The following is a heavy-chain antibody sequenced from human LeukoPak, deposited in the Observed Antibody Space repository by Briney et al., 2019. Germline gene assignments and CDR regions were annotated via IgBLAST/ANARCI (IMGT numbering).Heavy chain of an antibody. Sequence: PGGSLRLSCAASGFTFSTYSVNWVRQAPGKGLEWVSSISSSSSYIYYADSVKGRFTISRDNAKNSLYLQMNSLRAEDTAVYYCAVWYTSSWSFDYWGQGTLVTVSS. CDR1: GFTFSTYS. J-gene: IGHJ4*02. V-gene: IGHV3-21*01. CDR3: AVWYTSSWSFDY. CDR2: ISSSSSYI. D-gene: IGHD6-13*01.